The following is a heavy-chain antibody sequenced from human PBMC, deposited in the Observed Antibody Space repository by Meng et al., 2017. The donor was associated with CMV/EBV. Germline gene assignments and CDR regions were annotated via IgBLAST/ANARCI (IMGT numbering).Heavy chain of an antibody. J-gene: IGHJ6*02. D-gene: IGHD2-2*01. Sequence: GESLKISCAASGFTFSSYAMHWVRQAPGKGLEWVAVISYDGSNKYYADSVKGRLTISRDNSKNTLYLQMNSLRAEDTAVYYCAREGYCSSTSCYKIYYYYGMDVWGQGTTVTVSS. CDR3: AREGYCSSTSCYKIYYYYGMDV. CDR1: GFTFSSYA. CDR2: ISYDGSNK. V-gene: IGHV3-30*04.